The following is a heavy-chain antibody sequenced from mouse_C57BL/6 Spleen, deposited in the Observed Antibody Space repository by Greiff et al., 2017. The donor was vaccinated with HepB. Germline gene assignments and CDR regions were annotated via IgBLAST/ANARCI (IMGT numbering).Heavy chain of an antibody. Sequence: QVQLKQSGAELVRPGASVKLSCKASGYTFTDYYINWVKQRPGQGLEWIARIYPGSGNTYYNEKFKGKATLTAEKSSSTAYMQLSSLTSEDSAVYFCARDYYDYFDYWGQGTTLTVSS. V-gene: IGHV1-76*01. J-gene: IGHJ2*01. CDR2: IYPGSGNT. CDR3: ARDYYDYFDY. CDR1: GYTFTDYY. D-gene: IGHD1-1*01.